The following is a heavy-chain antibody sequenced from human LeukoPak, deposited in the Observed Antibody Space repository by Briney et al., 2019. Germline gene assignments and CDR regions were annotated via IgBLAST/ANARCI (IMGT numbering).Heavy chain of an antibody. CDR3: ARPTTVTTYAFDI. CDR1: GGSISSYY. V-gene: IGHV4-59*01. J-gene: IGHJ3*02. D-gene: IGHD4-17*01. CDR2: IYYSGST. Sequence: SETLSLTCTVSGGSISSYYWSWIRQPPGKGLEWIGYIYYSGSTNYNPSLKSRVTISVDTSKNQFSLKLSSVTAADTAVYYCARPTTVTTYAFDIWGQGTMVTVSS.